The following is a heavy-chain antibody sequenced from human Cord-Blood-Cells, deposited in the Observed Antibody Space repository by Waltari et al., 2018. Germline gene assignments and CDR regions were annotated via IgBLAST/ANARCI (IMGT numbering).Heavy chain of an antibody. CDR1: GFTFSTYA. J-gene: IGHJ3*02. CDR2: ISYDGSNK. CDR3: ARALGSRDAFDI. D-gene: IGHD1-26*01. Sequence: QVQLVESGGGVVQPGRSLRLSCAASGFTFSTYAPHWVRQAPGKGLEWVAVISYDGSNKYYADSVKGRFTISRDNSKNTLYLQMNSLRAEDTAVYYCARALGSRDAFDIWGQGTMVTVSS. V-gene: IGHV3-30*04.